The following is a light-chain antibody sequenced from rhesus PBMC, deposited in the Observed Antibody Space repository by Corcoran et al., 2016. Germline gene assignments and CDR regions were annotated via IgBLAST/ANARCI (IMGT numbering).Light chain of an antibody. CDR1: QDISSY. CDR2: DAS. J-gene: IGKJ1*01. Sequence: DIQLTQSPSSLSASVGDRITITCRASQDISSYLAWYQQKPGKAPNLLIYDASNLQSGVPSRFSGSGSGTHFTLTISRLQPEYFAVYYCQQRYTYPRTFGQGTKVEIK. V-gene: IGKV1-38*01. CDR3: QQRYTYPRT.